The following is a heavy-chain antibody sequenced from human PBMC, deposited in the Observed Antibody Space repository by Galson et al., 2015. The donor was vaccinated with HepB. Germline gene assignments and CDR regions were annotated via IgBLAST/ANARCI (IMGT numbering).Heavy chain of an antibody. CDR1: GFTFTSHA. CDR3: ARDNRVFWSGYYPDY. Sequence: SLRLSCAASGFTFTSHALHWVRQAPGKGLEWVAVISYDVSYKYYADSVKGRFTVSRDNSKNTLYLQMNSLRAEDTAVYYCARDNRVFWSGYYPDYWGQGTLVTVSS. J-gene: IGHJ4*02. CDR2: ISYDVSYK. V-gene: IGHV3-30*04. D-gene: IGHD3-3*01.